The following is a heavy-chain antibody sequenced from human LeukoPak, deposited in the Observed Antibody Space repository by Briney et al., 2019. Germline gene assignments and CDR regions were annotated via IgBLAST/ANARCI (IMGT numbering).Heavy chain of an antibody. Sequence: PGGSLRISCAASGFPLSHAWVSWVRQAPGKGPEWVGRIKSKTDGGAVDYAAPVKDRFTISRDDSDNTLFLQVNSLETEDTAVYYCIVDWDQRRHWGQGTPITVSS. CDR2: IKSKTDGGAV. CDR3: IVDWDQRRH. D-gene: IGHD1-1*01. CDR1: GFPLSHAW. J-gene: IGHJ4*02. V-gene: IGHV3-15*01.